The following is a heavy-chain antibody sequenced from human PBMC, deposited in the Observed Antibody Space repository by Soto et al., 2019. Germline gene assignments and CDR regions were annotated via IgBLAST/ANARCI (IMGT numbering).Heavy chain of an antibody. J-gene: IGHJ5*02. Sequence: SETLSLTCTVSCAALSSGVYFYTWVRQPPGKGLEWLGYIYYSGGTNYNPSLKSRVTISLDKSKSQFSLRLISVTAADTAVYYCKRQPSDDNYFHACGQGTLVTVSA. CDR2: IYYSGGT. V-gene: IGHV4-61*08. CDR3: KRQPSDDNYFHA. CDR1: CAALSSGVYF. D-gene: IGHD6-6*01.